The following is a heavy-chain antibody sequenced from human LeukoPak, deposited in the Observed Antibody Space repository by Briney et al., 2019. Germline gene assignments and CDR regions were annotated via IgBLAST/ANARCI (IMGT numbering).Heavy chain of an antibody. CDR1: GFTVSSNY. D-gene: IGHD6-25*01. J-gene: IGHJ4*02. CDR2: IYSGGST. CDR3: ARSSSD. V-gene: IGHV3-53*01. Sequence: PGGSLRLSCAASGFTVSSNYMSWVRQAPGKGLEWVSLIYSGGSTYYADSVKGRFTISRDNSKNTLYLQMSSLRADDTAVYYCARSSSDWGQGTLVTVSS.